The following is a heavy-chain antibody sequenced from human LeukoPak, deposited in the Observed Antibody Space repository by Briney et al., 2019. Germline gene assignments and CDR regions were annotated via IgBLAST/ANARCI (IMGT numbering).Heavy chain of an antibody. D-gene: IGHD2-15*01. J-gene: IGHJ6*02. V-gene: IGHV4-59*01. CDR2: IYYSGST. CDR3: ARSSSTVYSTYGMDV. Sequence: SETVSLTCTVSGGSISSYYWSWIRQPPGKGLEWIGYIYYSGSTNYNPSLKSRVTISVDTSKNQFSLKLSSVTAADTAVYYCARSSSTVYSTYGMDVWGQGTTVTVSS. CDR1: GGSISSYY.